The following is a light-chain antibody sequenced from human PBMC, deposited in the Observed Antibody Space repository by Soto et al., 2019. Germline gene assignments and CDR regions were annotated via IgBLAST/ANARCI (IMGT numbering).Light chain of an antibody. Sequence: EIVLTQSPATPSLSPGETATLSCRASQSVASKYLVWYQQKPGQAPRRLIYGASTRATGVSDRFTGSGSGTYFTLTISRLEPEDFAVYFCQQCGDSPLSFGGGTKVEFK. CDR3: QQCGDSPLS. J-gene: IGKJ4*01. V-gene: IGKV3-20*01. CDR2: GAS. CDR1: QSVASKY.